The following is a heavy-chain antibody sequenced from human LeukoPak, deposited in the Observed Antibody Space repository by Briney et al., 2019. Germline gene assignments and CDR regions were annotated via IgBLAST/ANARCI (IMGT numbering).Heavy chain of an antibody. Sequence: PGGSLRLSCAASGFTFSSFAMSWVRQAPGKGLEWVSTISGGGSSTYYADSVKGRFTISRDNSKNTLHLRMISLRAEDTAVYYCARSFFYGSGSYSLYYFDYWGQGTLVTVSS. V-gene: IGHV3-23*01. CDR3: ARSFFYGSGSYSLYYFDY. CDR1: GFTFSSFA. J-gene: IGHJ4*02. CDR2: ISGGGSST. D-gene: IGHD3-10*01.